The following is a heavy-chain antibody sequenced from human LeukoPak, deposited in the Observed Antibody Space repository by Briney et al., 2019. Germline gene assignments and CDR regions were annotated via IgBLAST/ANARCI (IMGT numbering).Heavy chain of an antibody. CDR2: IHNTGTA. D-gene: IGHD3-9*01. J-gene: IGHJ4*02. CDR1: GGSFGRGDYY. Sequence: PTETLSLTCTVSGGSFGRGDYYWSWVRQSPVKGLEWIGYIHNTGTAYYNPSLKSRVTISVDTSKNQFSLKLSSVTAADTAVYYCARGYDILTGHFVSDYWGQGTLVTVSS. V-gene: IGHV4-30-4*08. CDR3: ARGYDILTGHFVSDY.